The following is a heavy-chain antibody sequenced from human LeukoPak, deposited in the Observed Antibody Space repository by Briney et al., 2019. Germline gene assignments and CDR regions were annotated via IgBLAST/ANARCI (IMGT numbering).Heavy chain of an antibody. D-gene: IGHD4-23*01. CDR2: IYPGDSDT. J-gene: IGHJ4*02. V-gene: IGHV5-51*01. CDR1: GXSFTSYW. CDR3: ARHKDYGGNSGLTDY. Sequence: GESLKISFKGSGXSFTSYWIGWVRQMPGKGLELMGIIYPGDSDTRYSPSFQGQVTISADKSISTAYLQWSSLKASDTAMYYCARHKDYGGNSGLTDYWGQGTLVTVSS.